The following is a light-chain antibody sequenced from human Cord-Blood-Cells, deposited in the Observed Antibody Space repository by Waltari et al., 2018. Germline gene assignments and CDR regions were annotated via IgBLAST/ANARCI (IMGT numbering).Light chain of an antibody. V-gene: IGKV3-11*01. Sequence: EIVLTQSPATLSLSPGERATLSCRASQSVSSYLAWYQQKPGQAPRLLIYDASNSATGSPARFSGSGSGTDFTLTISSIEPEDFAVDYCQQRSNWPRTFGQGTKVEIK. CDR3: QQRSNWPRT. J-gene: IGKJ1*01. CDR1: QSVSSY. CDR2: DAS.